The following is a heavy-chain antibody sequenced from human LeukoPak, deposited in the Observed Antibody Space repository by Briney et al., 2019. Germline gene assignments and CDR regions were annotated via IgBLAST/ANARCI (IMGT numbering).Heavy chain of an antibody. CDR3: ARGSGSFSGGFDY. V-gene: IGHV3-33*01. CDR1: GFTFSSYG. D-gene: IGHD1-26*01. CDR2: IWSDGTNK. Sequence: GGSLRLSCAASGFTFSSYGMHWVRQTPGKGLEWVAVIWSDGTNKYYADSVKGRFTISRDNSKNTLYLQMNSLRAEDTAVYYCARGSGSFSGGFDYWGQGTLVTVSS. J-gene: IGHJ4*02.